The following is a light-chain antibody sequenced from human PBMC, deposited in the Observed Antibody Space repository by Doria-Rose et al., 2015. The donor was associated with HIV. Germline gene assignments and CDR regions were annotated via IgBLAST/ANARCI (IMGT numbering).Light chain of an antibody. CDR3: MQALQTPYT. J-gene: IGKJ2*01. CDR2: LGS. Sequence: IQSPLSLPVTPGQPASISCRSSQSLLHTIGYNYLDWYLQKPGQSPQLLIYLGSNRASGVPDRFSGSGSGTDFTLKISRVEAEDVGVYYCMQALQTPYTFGQGTKLEIK. V-gene: IGKV2-28*01. CDR1: QSLLHTIGYNY.